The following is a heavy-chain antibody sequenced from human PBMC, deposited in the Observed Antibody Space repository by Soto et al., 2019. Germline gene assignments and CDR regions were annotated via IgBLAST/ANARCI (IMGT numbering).Heavy chain of an antibody. J-gene: IGHJ4*02. CDR3: AKESGGERYAAYFDL. CDR2: ISAGGNTK. V-gene: IGHV3-30*18. Sequence: QVQLVESGGGVVQPGTSLRLACAASGFTLSNIGMQWVRQAPGKGLEWVAVISAGGNTKYYADSVKGRFTISRDNSKNTLFLQMNSLRTEDTAVYYCAKESGGERYAAYFDLSGQGTLVTVSA. CDR1: GFTLSNIG. D-gene: IGHD2-21*01.